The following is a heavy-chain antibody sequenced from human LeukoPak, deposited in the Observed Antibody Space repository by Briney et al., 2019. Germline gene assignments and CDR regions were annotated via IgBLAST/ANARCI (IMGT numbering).Heavy chain of an antibody. D-gene: IGHD4-23*01. CDR2: INPNNGGT. J-gene: IGHJ3*02. V-gene: IGHV1-2*02. Sequence: SVNVSCKASGYTFTGYYMHWVRQAPGQGLECMGWINPNNGGTNYPQKFQGRVTMTRDTSSSTAYMELSRLKSDDTAVYYCARVKDFGGNSNAFDIWGQGTMVVVSS. CDR3: ARVKDFGGNSNAFDI. CDR1: GYTFTGYY.